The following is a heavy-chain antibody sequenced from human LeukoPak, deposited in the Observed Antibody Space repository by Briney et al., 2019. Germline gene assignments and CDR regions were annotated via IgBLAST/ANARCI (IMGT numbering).Heavy chain of an antibody. CDR1: IFTLSSYG. V-gene: IGHV3-33*01. CDR2: IWYDGSNK. J-gene: IGHJ4*02. Sequence: GGSLTLSCGASIFTLSSYGMHWVRQAPGEGLEWVAVIWYDGSNKYYADFVKGRFTISRDNSKNTLYLQMNSLRAEDTAVYYCARDPETYYYDSSGPDYWGQGTLDTVSS. D-gene: IGHD3-22*01. CDR3: ARDPETYYYDSSGPDY.